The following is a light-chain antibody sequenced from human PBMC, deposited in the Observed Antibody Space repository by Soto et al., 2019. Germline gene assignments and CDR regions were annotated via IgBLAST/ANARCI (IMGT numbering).Light chain of an antibody. Sequence: DIQMTQSPSSLSVSVGDRVTITCQASHDITNYLNWYQQKPGKAPKLLIYDVSKLESGDPSRFSGSGSGTDFPFTISSLQAEDIATYFCQQYDDLPITFGQGTRLDVK. CDR3: QQYDDLPIT. V-gene: IGKV1-33*01. CDR1: HDITNY. CDR2: DVS. J-gene: IGKJ5*01.